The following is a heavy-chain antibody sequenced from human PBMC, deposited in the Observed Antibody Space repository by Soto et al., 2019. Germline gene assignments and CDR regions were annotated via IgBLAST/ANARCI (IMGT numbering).Heavy chain of an antibody. CDR1: GLNFSSYW. J-gene: IGHJ6*02. V-gene: IGHV3-74*01. Sequence: GGPLRLSCAAFGLNFSSYWMHWVSKAPGKGLVWVSRINSDGSSTSYADSVKGRFTISRDNAKNTLYLQMNSLRAEDTAVYYCARDQYYYYGMDVWGQGTTVTGSS. CDR3: ARDQYYYYGMDV. CDR2: INSDGSST.